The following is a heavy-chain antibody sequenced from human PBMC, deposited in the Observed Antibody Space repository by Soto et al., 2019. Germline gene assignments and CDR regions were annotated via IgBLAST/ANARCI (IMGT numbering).Heavy chain of an antibody. Sequence: GASVKVSCKVSGYTLTELSMHWVRQAPGKGLEWMGGFDPEDGETIYAQKFQGRVTISADKSISIAYLQWSSLKASDIAMYYCARLSGPEHGPNYWGQGTLVTVSS. CDR3: ARLSGPEHGPNY. CDR2: FDPEDGET. J-gene: IGHJ4*02. V-gene: IGHV1-24*01. CDR1: GYTLTELS.